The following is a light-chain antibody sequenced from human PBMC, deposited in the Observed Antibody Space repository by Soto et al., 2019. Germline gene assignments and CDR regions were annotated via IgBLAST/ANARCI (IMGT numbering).Light chain of an antibody. V-gene: IGKV3-11*01. Sequence: EIVLTQSPATLFFSSGERATLSCRASQSVSSYLAWYQQKPGQAPRLLIYDASNRATGIPARFSGSGSGTDFILTISCLEPEYFAVYYCQLHSISVFDQGPKVDSK. CDR1: QSVSSY. CDR3: QLHSISV. J-gene: IGKJ1*01. CDR2: DAS.